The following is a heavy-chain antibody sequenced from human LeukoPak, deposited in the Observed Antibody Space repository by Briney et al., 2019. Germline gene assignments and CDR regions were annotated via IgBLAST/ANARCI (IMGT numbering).Heavy chain of an antibody. CDR1: GLTVSSSY. CDR3: ARAPTDYFDY. V-gene: IGHV3-21*01. Sequence: PGGSLRLSCAASGLTVSSSYMSWVRQAPGKGLEWVSSISSSSSYIYYADSVKGRFTISRDNAKNSLYLQMNSLRAEDTAVYYCARAPTDYFDYWGQGTLVTVSS. CDR2: ISSSSSYI. J-gene: IGHJ4*02.